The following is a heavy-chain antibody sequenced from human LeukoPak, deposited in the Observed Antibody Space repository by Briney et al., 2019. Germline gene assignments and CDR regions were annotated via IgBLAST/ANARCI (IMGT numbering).Heavy chain of an antibody. V-gene: IGHV1-2*06. CDR2: INPNSGGT. D-gene: IGHD6-13*01. J-gene: IGHJ4*02. CDR1: GYTFIGYY. Sequence: GASVKVSCKASGYTFIGYYMHWVRQAPGQGLEWMGRINPNSGGTNYEQKFQGRVTMTRDTSISTAFMELSSLRSDDTAVYYCARSNSWQGDYWGQGTLVTVSS. CDR3: ARSNSWQGDY.